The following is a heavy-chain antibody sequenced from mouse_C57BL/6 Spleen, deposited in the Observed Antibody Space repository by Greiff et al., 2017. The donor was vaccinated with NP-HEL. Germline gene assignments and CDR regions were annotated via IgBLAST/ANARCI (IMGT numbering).Heavy chain of an antibody. CDR2: IRSKSNNYAT. CDR1: GFSFNTYA. D-gene: IGHD1-1*01. CDR3: VRDYGSSYDWYFDV. J-gene: IGHJ1*03. Sequence: EVKLVESGGGLVQPKGSLKLSCAASGFSFNTYAMNWVRQAPGKGLEWVARIRSKSNNYATYYADSVKDRFTISRDDSESMLYLQMNNLKTEDTAMYYCVRDYGSSYDWYFDVWGTGTTVTVSS. V-gene: IGHV10-1*01.